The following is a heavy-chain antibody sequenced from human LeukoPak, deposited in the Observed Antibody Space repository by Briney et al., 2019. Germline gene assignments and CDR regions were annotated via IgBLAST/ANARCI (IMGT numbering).Heavy chain of an antibody. CDR1: GFTFGDYA. V-gene: IGHV3-49*04. D-gene: IGHD3-10*01. CDR2: IRSKAYGGTT. J-gene: IGHJ4*02. Sequence: PGGSLRLSCTASGFTFGDYAMSWVRQALGKGLEWVGFIRSKAYGGTTEYAASVKGRFTISRDDSKSIAYLQMNSLKTEDTAVYYCTRGGRSWYGSGSRHWGQGTLVTVSS. CDR3: TRGGRSWYGSGSRH.